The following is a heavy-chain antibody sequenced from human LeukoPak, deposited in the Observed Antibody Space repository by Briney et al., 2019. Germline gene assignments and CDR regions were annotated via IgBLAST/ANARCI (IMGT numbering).Heavy chain of an antibody. Sequence: PGGSLRXSCXAXXFTFCDVVMSWVRQAPGKGLEWVSAISYNGASTDYADSVKGRFAISRDNSKNTLYLQMNSLRAEDTAVYYCARRTGGTKDYWGQGTQVTVSS. J-gene: IGHJ4*02. CDR1: XFTFCDVV. CDR2: ISYNGAST. D-gene: IGHD7-27*01. V-gene: IGHV3-23*01. CDR3: ARRTGGTKDY.